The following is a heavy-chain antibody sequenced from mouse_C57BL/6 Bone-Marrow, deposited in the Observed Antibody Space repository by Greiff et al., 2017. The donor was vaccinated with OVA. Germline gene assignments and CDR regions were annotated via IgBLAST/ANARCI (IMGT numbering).Heavy chain of an antibody. V-gene: IGHV5-6*01. CDR1: GFTFSSYG. CDR3: ARHSPYYYGSSPSYWYFDV. J-gene: IGHJ1*03. CDR2: ISSGGSYT. D-gene: IGHD1-1*01. Sequence: EVKLVESGGDLVKPGGSLKLSCAASGFTFSSYGMSWVRQTPDKRLEWVATISSGGSYTYYPESVKGRFTISRDNAKNTLYLQMSSLKSEDTAMYYCARHSPYYYGSSPSYWYFDVWGTGTTVTVSS.